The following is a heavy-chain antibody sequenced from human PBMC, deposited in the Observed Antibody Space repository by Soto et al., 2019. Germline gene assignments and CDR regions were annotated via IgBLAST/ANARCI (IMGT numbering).Heavy chain of an antibody. CDR2: IYHSGTT. J-gene: IGHJ5*02. CDR1: GNSISRGSY. V-gene: IGHV4-38-2*01. CDR3: ARSLLTSSWYAGS. Sequence: PPETLSPTCVVSGNSISRGSYWGCIPQPPGKGLEWIGSIYHSGTTYYNPSLKSRVTISLDTSRNQFSLKLTSVTAADTAVYYCARSLLTSSWYAGSWGQGTLVTVSS. D-gene: IGHD6-13*01.